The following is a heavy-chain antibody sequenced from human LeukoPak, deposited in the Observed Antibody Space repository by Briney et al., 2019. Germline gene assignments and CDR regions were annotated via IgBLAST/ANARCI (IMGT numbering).Heavy chain of an antibody. Sequence: GGSLRLSCAASGFTFSSYAMSWVRQAPGKGLEWVSSISGSGSSTYYADSVKGRFTISRDNSKNSLYLQMNSLRAEDTAVFYCENASMYYYGSGRYDYVYWGQGTLVSVSS. CDR2: ISGSGSST. CDR3: ENASMYYYGSGRYDYVY. D-gene: IGHD3-10*01. V-gene: IGHV3-23*01. CDR1: GFTFSSYA. J-gene: IGHJ4*02.